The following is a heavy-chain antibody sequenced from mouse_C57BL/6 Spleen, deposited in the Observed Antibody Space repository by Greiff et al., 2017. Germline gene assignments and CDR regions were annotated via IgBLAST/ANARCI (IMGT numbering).Heavy chain of an antibody. CDR2: INPGSGGT. V-gene: IGHV1-54*01. D-gene: IGHD2-5*01. Sequence: QVHVKQSGAELVRPGTSVKVSCKASGYAFTNYLIEWVKQRPGQGLEWIGVINPGSGGTNYNEKFKGKATLTADKSSSTAYMQLSSLTSEDSAVYFCARAAYYSNYGYAMDYWGQGTSVTVSS. CDR1: GYAFTNYL. CDR3: ARAAYYSNYGYAMDY. J-gene: IGHJ4*01.